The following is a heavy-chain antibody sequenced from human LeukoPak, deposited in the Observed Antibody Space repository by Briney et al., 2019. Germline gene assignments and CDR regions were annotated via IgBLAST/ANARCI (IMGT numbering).Heavy chain of an antibody. J-gene: IGHJ4*02. V-gene: IGHV3-30-3*01. CDR3: ARRYCSSTSCLFDY. CDR1: GFTFSNYA. CDR2: TSYDGINK. D-gene: IGHD2-2*01. Sequence: GGSLRLSCAASGFTFSNYAMHWVRQAPGKGLEWVAVTSYDGINKYYADSVKGRFTISRDNSKNTLYLQMNSLRAEDTAVYYCARRYCSSTSCLFDYWGQGTLVTVSS.